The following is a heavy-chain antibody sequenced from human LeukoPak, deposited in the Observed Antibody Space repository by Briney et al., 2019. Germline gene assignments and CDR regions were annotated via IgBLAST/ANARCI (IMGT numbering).Heavy chain of an antibody. V-gene: IGHV4-59*08. CDR1: GGSISSYY. CDR3: ARHGANRQQLVMAFDI. CDR2: IYYSRST. J-gene: IGHJ3*02. D-gene: IGHD6-13*01. Sequence: SETLSLTRSVSGGSISSYYWSWIRQPPGQGLEWIGYIYYSRSTNYNPSLKSRVTISLDTSKNQFSLKVNSVTAADTAVYYCARHGANRQQLVMAFDIWGQGTMLTVSS.